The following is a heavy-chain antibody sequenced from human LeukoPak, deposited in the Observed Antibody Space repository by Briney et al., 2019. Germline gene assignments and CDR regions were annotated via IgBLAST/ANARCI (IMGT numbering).Heavy chain of an antibody. Sequence: PGGSLRLSCAASKFTFSHYVMHWVRQAPGKGLEWVAVIWNDGSNQYYADSVNGRFTVSRGNSQTTLYLQMNSLRPEDTAVYYCAKDAQRGFDYSNSLENWGQGILVTVSS. CDR2: IWNDGSNQ. CDR3: AKDAQRGFDYSNSLEN. CDR1: KFTFSHYV. J-gene: IGHJ4*02. V-gene: IGHV3-33*06. D-gene: IGHD4-11*01.